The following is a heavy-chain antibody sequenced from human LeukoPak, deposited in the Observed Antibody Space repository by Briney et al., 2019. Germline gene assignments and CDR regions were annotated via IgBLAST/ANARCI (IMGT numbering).Heavy chain of an antibody. CDR1: GFPFSNHA. CDR3: VREAGYCASVCLKSNWFDP. CDR2: ISNGNT. Sequence: GGSLRLSCAASGFPFSNHAMSWVRQPPGKGLEWVSAISNGNTYYADSVRGRFTISRDDTKNMVYLQMNSLRDEDTALYYCVREAGYCASVCLKSNWFDPWGQGTLVTVSS. J-gene: IGHJ5*02. D-gene: IGHD2-21*02. V-gene: IGHV3-23*01.